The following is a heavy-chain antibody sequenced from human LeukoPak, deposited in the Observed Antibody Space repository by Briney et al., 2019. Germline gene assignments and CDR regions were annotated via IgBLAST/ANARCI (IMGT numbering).Heavy chain of an antibody. J-gene: IGHJ4*02. CDR3: APMVRGVHRPDY. V-gene: IGHV4-59*12. D-gene: IGHD3-10*01. CDR1: GGSISSYY. Sequence: SETLSLTCTVSGGSISSYYWSWIRQPPGKGLEWIGYIYYSGSTNYNPSLKSRVTISVDTSKNQFSLKMSSVTAADTAVYYCAPMVRGVHRPDYWGQGTLVTVSS. CDR2: IYYSGST.